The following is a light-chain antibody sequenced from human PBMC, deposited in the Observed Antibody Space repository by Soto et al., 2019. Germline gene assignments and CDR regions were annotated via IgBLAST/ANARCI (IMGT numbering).Light chain of an antibody. J-gene: IGKJ2*01. CDR3: QQYNNWPLYT. CDR1: QSVSSN. Sequence: EIVMTQSPATLSVSPGERATLSCRASQSVSSNFAWYQQKPGQAPRLLIYGASTSATAIPARFSGSGSGTEFTLTISSLQSEDFAVYYCQQYNNWPLYTFGQGTKLEIK. CDR2: GAS. V-gene: IGKV3-15*01.